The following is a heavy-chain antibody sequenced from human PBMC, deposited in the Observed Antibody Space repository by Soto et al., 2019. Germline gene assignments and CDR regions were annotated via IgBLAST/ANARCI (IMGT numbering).Heavy chain of an antibody. CDR2: IYDSDYT. V-gene: IGHV4-31*03. J-gene: IGHJ5*02. CDR3: ARDLARHCSGGSCSNWFDP. CDR1: GASISSVGYY. Sequence: SETLSLTCTVSGASISSVGYYWTWIRQPPGKGLEWIGYIYDSDYTSYNPSLKSRVTLSIDPSKNQFSLKLSSVTAADTAVYYCARDLARHCSGGSCSNWFDPWGQGTLVTVSS. D-gene: IGHD2-15*01.